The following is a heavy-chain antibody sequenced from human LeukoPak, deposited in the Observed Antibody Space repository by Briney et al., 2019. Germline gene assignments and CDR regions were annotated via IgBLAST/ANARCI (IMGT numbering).Heavy chain of an antibody. CDR1: GGSISSYY. Sequence: SETLSLTCTVSGGSISSYYWSWIRQPPGKGLEWIGYIYYSGSTNYNPSLKSRVTISVDTSKNQFSLKLSSVAAADTAVYYCARDRWAAAGYYYYYMDVWGKGTTVTVSS. V-gene: IGHV4-59*01. D-gene: IGHD6-13*01. J-gene: IGHJ6*03. CDR2: IYYSGST. CDR3: ARDRWAAAGYYYYYMDV.